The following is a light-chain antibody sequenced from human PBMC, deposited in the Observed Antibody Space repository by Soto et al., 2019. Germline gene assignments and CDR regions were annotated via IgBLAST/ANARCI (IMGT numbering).Light chain of an antibody. CDR2: DAS. CDR3: QQYNSYSST. Sequence: DIQMTQSPSTLSASVGDRVTITCRASQSIGNWLAWYQQKPGKAPKLLIYDASSLESGVPSRFSGSGSGTEFTLTISSLQPDDFATYDCQQYNSYSSTFGHGTKVEVK. CDR1: QSIGNW. V-gene: IGKV1-5*01. J-gene: IGKJ1*01.